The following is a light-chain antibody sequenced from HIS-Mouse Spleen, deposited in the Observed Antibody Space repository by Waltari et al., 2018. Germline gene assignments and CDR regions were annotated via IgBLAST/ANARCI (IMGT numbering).Light chain of an antibody. CDR1: SSDVGGYNY. J-gene: IGLJ2*01. CDR2: DAS. CDR3: CSYAGSYTLV. Sequence: QSALTQPRSVSGSPGQSVTISCTGTSSDVGGYNYVSWYQQHPGKAPKLMIYDASKRPSWFPDRFSGSKSGNTASLTISGLQAEDEADYYCCSYAGSYTLVFGGGTKLTVL. V-gene: IGLV2-11*01.